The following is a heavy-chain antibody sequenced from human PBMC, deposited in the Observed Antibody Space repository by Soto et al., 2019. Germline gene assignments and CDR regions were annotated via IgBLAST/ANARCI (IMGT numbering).Heavy chain of an antibody. J-gene: IGHJ4*02. Sequence: QVQLVQSGAEVRKPGSSVKVSCKASRDTFNDYAITWVRQAPGQGLEWMGGIIPVLGTTKYAQKFQGRVTMTADESTSTAYMELNSLTSGDRAVYYCAAGGSNGYIRWGQGTQVSVSS. CDR2: IIPVLGTT. D-gene: IGHD2-2*02. CDR1: RDTFNDYA. CDR3: AAGGSNGYIR. V-gene: IGHV1-69*01.